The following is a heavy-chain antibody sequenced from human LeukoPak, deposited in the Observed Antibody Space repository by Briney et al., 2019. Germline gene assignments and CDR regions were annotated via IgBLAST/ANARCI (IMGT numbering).Heavy chain of an antibody. V-gene: IGHV3-7*04. Sequence: PGGSLRLSCAASGFTFSDYEMNWVRQAPGKGLEWVANIKQNGSEKYYVDSVKGRFTISRDNAKNSLYLQMNSLRAEDTAVYYCARGIDYWGRGTLVTVSS. CDR1: GFTFSDYE. J-gene: IGHJ4*02. CDR2: IKQNGSEK. CDR3: ARGIDY.